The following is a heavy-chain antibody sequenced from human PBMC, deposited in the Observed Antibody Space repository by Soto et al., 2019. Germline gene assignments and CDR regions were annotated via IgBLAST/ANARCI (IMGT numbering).Heavy chain of an antibody. J-gene: IGHJ4*02. D-gene: IGHD6-19*01. CDR2: ISYDGSNK. CDR3: AKDYQGWTDY. Sequence: QVQLVESGGGVVQPGRSLRLSCAASGFTFSSYGMHWVRQAPGKGLEWVAVISYDGSNKYYADSVKGRFTISRDNSKNTLERQMNSLRAEDTAVDYGAKDYQGWTDYWGQGTLVTVSS. V-gene: IGHV3-30*18. CDR1: GFTFSSYG.